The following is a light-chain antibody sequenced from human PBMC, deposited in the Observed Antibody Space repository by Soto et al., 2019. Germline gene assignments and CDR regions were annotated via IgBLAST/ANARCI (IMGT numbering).Light chain of an antibody. CDR1: SSDVGDYNY. J-gene: IGLJ1*01. CDR2: EVS. V-gene: IGLV2-14*01. Sequence: QSVLTQPASVSGSPGQSITISCTGTSSDVGDYNYVSWHQQHPGKAPKLMIYEVSNRPSGVSNRFSDSKSDNTASLTISGPQAEDEADYYCISYTGSSTSYVFGSGTKLTVL. CDR3: ISYTGSSTSYV.